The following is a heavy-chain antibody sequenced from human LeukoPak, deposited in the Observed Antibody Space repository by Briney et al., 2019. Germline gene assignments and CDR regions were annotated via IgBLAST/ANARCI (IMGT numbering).Heavy chain of an antibody. CDR3: TRRLDD. Sequence: GGSLRLPCTASGFTFSGSAVHWVRQAPGKGLEWVANIKHDESEKNYLDSVKGRFTISRDNAQNSLYLQMNGLRVEDTAVYYCTRRLDDWGQGTLVTVPS. V-gene: IGHV3-7*01. J-gene: IGHJ4*02. CDR1: GFTFSGSA. D-gene: IGHD3-16*01. CDR2: IKHDESEK.